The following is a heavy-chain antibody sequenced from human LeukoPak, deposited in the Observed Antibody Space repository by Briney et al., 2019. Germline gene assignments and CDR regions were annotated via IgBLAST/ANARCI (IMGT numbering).Heavy chain of an antibody. CDR1: GGSISSGSYY. CDR2: IYTSGST. D-gene: IGHD2-8*01. J-gene: IGHJ6*02. Sequence: SQTLSLTCTVSGGSISSGSYYWSWIRQPAGKRLEWIGRIYTSGSTNYNPSLKSRVTISVDTSKNQFSLKLSSVTAADTAVYYCAREVYAIHYYYCYGMDVWGQGTTVTVSS. CDR3: AREVYAIHYYYCYGMDV. V-gene: IGHV4-61*02.